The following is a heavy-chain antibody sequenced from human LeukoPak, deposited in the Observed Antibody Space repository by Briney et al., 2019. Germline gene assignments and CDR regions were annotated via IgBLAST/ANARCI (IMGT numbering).Heavy chain of an antibody. J-gene: IGHJ6*03. CDR2: IYSGGST. CDR3: ARDVGGSGSYTYYYYYYMDV. D-gene: IGHD3-10*01. Sequence: GGSLRLSCAASEFSVGSNYMTWVRQAPGKGLDWVSLIYSGGSTYYADSVKGRFTISRDNSKNTLYLQMNSLRAEDTAVYYCARDVGGSGSYTYYYYYYMDVWGKGTTVTVSS. V-gene: IGHV3-66*01. CDR1: EFSVGSNY.